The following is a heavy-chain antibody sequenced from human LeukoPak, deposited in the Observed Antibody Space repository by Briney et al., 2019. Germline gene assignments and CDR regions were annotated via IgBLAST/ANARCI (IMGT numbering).Heavy chain of an antibody. J-gene: IGHJ5*02. CDR1: GGSISSSSYY. D-gene: IGHD3-16*02. V-gene: IGHV4-39*07. Sequence: PSETLSLTCTVSGGSISSSSYYWGWIRQPPGKGLEWIESIYYSGSTYNNPSRKSRVTISVDTSKNQFSLKLSSVTAADTAVYYCARVPYDYVWGSYRLNWFDPWGQGTLVTVSS. CDR2: IYYSGST. CDR3: ARVPYDYVWGSYRLNWFDP.